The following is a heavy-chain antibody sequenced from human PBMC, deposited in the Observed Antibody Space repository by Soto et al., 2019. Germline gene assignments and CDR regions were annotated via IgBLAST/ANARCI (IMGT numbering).Heavy chain of an antibody. CDR3: FRENHFSYHGMDV. CDR2: IRSKANSYAT. CDR1: GFAFSGST. J-gene: IGHJ6*02. V-gene: IGHV3-73*01. Sequence: PGGSLRLSCAGSGFAFSGSTIHWVRQASGKGLEWVGRIRSKANSYATAYAASVKGRFIISRDDSKTTAYLQMSSLKIEDTAVYYCFRENHFSYHGMDVWGQGTTVTVSS.